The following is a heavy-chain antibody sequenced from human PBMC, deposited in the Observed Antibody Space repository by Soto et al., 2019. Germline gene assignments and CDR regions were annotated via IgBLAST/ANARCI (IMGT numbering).Heavy chain of an antibody. D-gene: IGHD3-10*01. CDR3: ARGSGSWSAFDI. CDR2: INNDGSST. V-gene: IGHV3-74*01. CDR1: GGSFSGYY. J-gene: IGHJ3*02. Sequence: PSETLSLTCAVYGGSFSGYYGGWIRQPPGKGLVWVSHINNDGSSTTYADSVKGRFTISRDNGKNSVYLQMNSLRAEDTAVYYCARGSGSWSAFDIWGQGTMVTVSS.